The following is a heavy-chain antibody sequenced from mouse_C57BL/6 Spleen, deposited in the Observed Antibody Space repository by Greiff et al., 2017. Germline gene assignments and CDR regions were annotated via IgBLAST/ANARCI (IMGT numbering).Heavy chain of an antibody. CDR3: ARGSNYPYYYAMDY. D-gene: IGHD2-5*01. V-gene: IGHV5-17*01. J-gene: IGHJ4*01. CDR2: ISPGSSTI. Sequence: EVQRVESGGGLVKPGGSLKLSCAASGFTFSDYGMHWVRQAPGQGLEWVAYISPGSSTIYYADTVKGRFTIARDKAKNTLFLQVTSLGSEDTAMYYCARGSNYPYYYAMDYWGQGTSVTVSS. CDR1: GFTFSDYG.